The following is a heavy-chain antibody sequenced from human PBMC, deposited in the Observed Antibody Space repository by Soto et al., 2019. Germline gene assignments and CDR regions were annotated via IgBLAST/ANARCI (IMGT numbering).Heavy chain of an antibody. CDR2: IIPIFGTA. CDR1: GGTFSSYA. CDR3: ASPPATVTTSPNAFDI. V-gene: IGHV1-69*01. D-gene: IGHD4-17*01. J-gene: IGHJ3*02. Sequence: QVQLVQSGAEVKKPGSSVKVSCKASGGTFSSYAISWVRQAPGHGLEWMGGIIPIFGTANYAQKFQGRVTITADESTSTAYMELSSLRSEDTAVYYCASPPATVTTSPNAFDIWGQGTMVTVSS.